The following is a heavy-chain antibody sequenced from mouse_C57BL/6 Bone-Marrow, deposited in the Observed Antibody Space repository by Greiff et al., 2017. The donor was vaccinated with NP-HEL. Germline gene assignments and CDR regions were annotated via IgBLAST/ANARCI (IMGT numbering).Heavy chain of an antibody. V-gene: IGHV5-4*01. CDR1: GFTFSSYA. J-gene: IGHJ4*01. CDR3: ARVTYYDYHYAMDY. D-gene: IGHD2-4*01. CDR2: ISDGGSYT. Sequence: EVQLVESGGGLVKPGGSLKLSCAASGFTFSSYAMSWVRQTPEKRLEWVATISDGGSYTYYPANVKGRFTISRDNAKNNLYLQMSHLKSEDTAMYYCARVTYYDYHYAMDYWGQGTSVTVSS.